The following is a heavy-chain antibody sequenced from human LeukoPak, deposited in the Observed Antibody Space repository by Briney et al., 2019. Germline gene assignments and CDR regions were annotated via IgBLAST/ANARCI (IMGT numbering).Heavy chain of an antibody. D-gene: IGHD5-24*01. V-gene: IGHV1-18*01. J-gene: IGHJ4*02. CDR1: GYTFTSYG. Sequence: ASVKVSCKASGYTFTSYGISWVRQAPGQGLEWMGWISAYNGNTNYAQKLQGRATMTTDTSTSTAYMELRSLRSDDTAVYYCARGHKKRWLQPYFDYWGQGTLVTVSS. CDR3: ARGHKKRWLQPYFDY. CDR2: ISAYNGNT.